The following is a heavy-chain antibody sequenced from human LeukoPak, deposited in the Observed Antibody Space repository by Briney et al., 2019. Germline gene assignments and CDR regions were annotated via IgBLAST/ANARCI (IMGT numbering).Heavy chain of an antibody. V-gene: IGHV4-59*01. CDR1: GGSISSYY. CDR2: IYYSGST. D-gene: IGHD3-9*01. J-gene: IGHJ4*02. CDR3: ARVGYGYDMTPDY. Sequence: SETLSLTCTVSGGSISSYYWSWIRRPPGKGLEWIGYIYYSGSTNYNPSLKSRVTISVDTSKNQFSLKLSSVTAADTAVYYCARVGYGYDMTPDYWGQGTLVTVSS.